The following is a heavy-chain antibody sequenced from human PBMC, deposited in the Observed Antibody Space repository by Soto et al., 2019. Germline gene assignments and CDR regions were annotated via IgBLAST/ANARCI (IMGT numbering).Heavy chain of an antibody. CDR1: GLTISTTW. J-gene: IGHJ4*02. Sequence: EVQLVESGGGLVQPGGSLRLSCAVSGLTISTTWMTWVRQAPGKGLEWLASINQDGSATYYVDSVKGRFPISRDNAKNSLYLQLNSLRAGESATYYCARDRGRNTLDYWGQGTLVTVSS. V-gene: IGHV3-7*03. D-gene: IGHD4-4*01. CDR2: INQDGSAT. CDR3: ARDRGRNTLDY.